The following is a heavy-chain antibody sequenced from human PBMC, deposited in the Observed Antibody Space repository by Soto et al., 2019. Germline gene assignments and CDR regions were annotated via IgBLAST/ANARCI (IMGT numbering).Heavy chain of an antibody. CDR2: MTPISGDT. J-gene: IGHJ4*02. CDR1: GYTFTNYD. Sequence: QVQLVQSGAEVKKPGASVKVSCKASGYTFTNYDINWVRQATGQGLEWVGWMTPISGDTGYAQNFQGRGTMTRDTPRSTAYLELSSLTSEDTAVYYCARNLYNTGSFDHWGQGTLVTVSS. CDR3: ARNLYNTGSFDH. V-gene: IGHV1-8*02. D-gene: IGHD3-10*01.